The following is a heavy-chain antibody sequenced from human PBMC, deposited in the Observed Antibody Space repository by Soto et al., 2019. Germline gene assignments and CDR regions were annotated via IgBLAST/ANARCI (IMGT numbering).Heavy chain of an antibody. CDR2: IYYSGIT. CDR1: GGSISSSTYY. Sequence: SETLSLTCTVSGGSISSSTYYWGWIRQPPGKGLEWIGYIYYSGITNYNPSLKSRVTISVDTSKNQFSLKLSSVTAADTAVYYCARYKSNYYYGMDVWGQGTTVTVSS. D-gene: IGHD1-20*01. CDR3: ARYKSNYYYGMDV. V-gene: IGHV4-61*05. J-gene: IGHJ6*02.